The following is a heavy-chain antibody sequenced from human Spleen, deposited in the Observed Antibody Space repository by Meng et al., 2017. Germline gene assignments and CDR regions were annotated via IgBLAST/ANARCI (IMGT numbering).Heavy chain of an antibody. V-gene: IGHV3-23*01. J-gene: IGHJ4*02. D-gene: IGHD3-16*01. CDR3: ARSPIDKYDLSALPLDY. CDR2: ISGSGGST. Sequence: GESLKISCAASGFTFSSYAISWVRQAPGKGLEWVSAISGSGGSTYYADSVKGRFTISRDNSKNTVFLQINSLRVEDTALYYCARSPIDKYDLSALPLDYWGQGTLVTVSS. CDR1: GFTFSSYA.